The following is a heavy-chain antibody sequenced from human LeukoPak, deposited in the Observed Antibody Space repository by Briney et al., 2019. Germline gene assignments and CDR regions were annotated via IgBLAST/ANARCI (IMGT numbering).Heavy chain of an antibody. V-gene: IGHV3-64*01. J-gene: IGHJ4*02. CDR1: GFTFSSYA. D-gene: IGHD2-8*01. Sequence: GGSLRLSCAASGFTFSSYAMHWVRQAPGKGLEYVSAISINGGSTYYANSVKGRFTISRDNSKNTLYLQMGSLRAEDMAVYYCARAPNNIVLMVYLDYWGQGTLVTVSS. CDR3: ARAPNNIVLMVYLDY. CDR2: ISINGGST.